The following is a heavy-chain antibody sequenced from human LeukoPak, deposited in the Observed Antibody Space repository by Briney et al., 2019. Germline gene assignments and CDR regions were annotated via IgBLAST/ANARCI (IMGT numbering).Heavy chain of an antibody. CDR2: IYPGDSDT. Sequence: GESLKISCKGSGYSFTSYWIGWVRQMPGKGLEWMGIIYPGDSDTRYSPSFQGQVTISADKSISTAYLQWSSLKASDTAMYYCARRGGGSCYSWDEGCLDPWGQGTLVTVSS. V-gene: IGHV5-51*01. J-gene: IGHJ5*02. D-gene: IGHD2-15*01. CDR1: GYSFTSYW. CDR3: ARRGGGSCYSWDEGCLDP.